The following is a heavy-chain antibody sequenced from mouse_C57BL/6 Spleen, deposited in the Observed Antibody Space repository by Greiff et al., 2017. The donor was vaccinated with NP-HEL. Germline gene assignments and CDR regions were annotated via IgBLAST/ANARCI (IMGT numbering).Heavy chain of an antibody. CDR2: ISYSGST. CDR1: GYSITSGYD. CDR3: ARDRTYGSSYGYFDV. J-gene: IGHJ1*03. V-gene: IGHV3-1*01. Sequence: EVQRVESGPGMVKPSQSLSLTCTVTGYSITSGYDWHWIRHFPGNKLEWMGYISYSGSTNYNPSLKSRISITHDTSKNHFFLKLNSVTTEDTATYYCARDRTYGSSYGYFDVWGTGTTVTVSS. D-gene: IGHD1-1*01.